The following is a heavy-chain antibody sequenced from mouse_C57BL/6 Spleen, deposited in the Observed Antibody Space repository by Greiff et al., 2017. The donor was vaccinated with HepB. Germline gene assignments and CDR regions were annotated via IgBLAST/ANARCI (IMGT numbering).Heavy chain of an antibody. V-gene: IGHV14-3*01. CDR3: ARYYYGSSYDYFDY. CDR1: GFNIKNTY. CDR2: IDPANGNT. Sequence: EVQLVESVAELVRPGASVKLSCTASGFNIKNTYMHWVKQRPEQGLEWIGRIDPANGNTKYAPKFQGKATITADTSSNTAYLQLSSLTSEDTAIYYCARYYYGSSYDYFDYWGQGTTLTVSS. D-gene: IGHD1-1*01. J-gene: IGHJ2*01.